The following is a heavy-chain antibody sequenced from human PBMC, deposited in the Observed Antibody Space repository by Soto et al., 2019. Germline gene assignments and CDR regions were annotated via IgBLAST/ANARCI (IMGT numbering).Heavy chain of an antibody. CDR1: GFTVSSNY. V-gene: IGHV3-66*01. CDR2: IYSGGST. Sequence: EVQLVESGGGLVQPGGSLRLSCAASGFTVSSNYMSWVRQAPGKGLEWVSVIYSGGSTYYADSVKGRFTISRDNSKNTLYLQMNSLGAEDTAVYYCASRGIAVAGYFDYWGQGTLVTVSS. J-gene: IGHJ4*02. D-gene: IGHD6-19*01. CDR3: ASRGIAVAGYFDY.